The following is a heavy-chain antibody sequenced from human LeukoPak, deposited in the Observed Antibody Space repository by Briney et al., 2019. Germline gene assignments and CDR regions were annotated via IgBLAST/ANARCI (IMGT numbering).Heavy chain of an antibody. CDR1: GFTFSSYS. J-gene: IGHJ5*01. CDR3: AGDRSNWFDF. V-gene: IGHV3-48*01. CDR2: ISSSSSTI. Sequence: GGSLRLSCAASGFTFSSYSMNWVRQAPGKGLEWVSYISSSSSTIYYADSVKGRFTISRDDAKNSLYLQMNSLRAEDTAVYYCAGDRSNWFDFWGQGTLVTVSS.